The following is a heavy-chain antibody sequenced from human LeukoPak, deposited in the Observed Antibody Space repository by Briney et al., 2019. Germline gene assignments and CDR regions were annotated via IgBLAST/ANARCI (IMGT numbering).Heavy chain of an antibody. CDR1: GFTFSSHA. CDR3: AKKRGTPVTTIDI. CDR2: ISGSGGST. V-gene: IGHV3-23*01. D-gene: IGHD4-17*01. J-gene: IGHJ3*02. Sequence: GGSLRLSCAASGFTFSSHAMSWVRQAPGKGLEWVSTISGSGGSTYYADSVKGRFTLSRDTSKNTPYLQMNSLRAEDTAVYYCAKKRGTPVTTIDIWGQGTMVTVSS.